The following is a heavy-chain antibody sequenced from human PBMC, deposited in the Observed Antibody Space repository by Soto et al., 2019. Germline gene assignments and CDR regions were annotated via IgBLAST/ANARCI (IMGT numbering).Heavy chain of an antibody. CDR2: IIPIFGTA. J-gene: IGHJ5*02. CDR1: GGTFSSYA. Sequence: GASVKVSCKASGGTFSSYAISWVRQAPGQGLEWMGGIIPIFGTANYAQKFQGRVTITADKYTSTAYMELSSLRSEDTAVYYCARGLYYYNSSGYYPFDPWGQGTLVTVSS. V-gene: IGHV1-69*06. D-gene: IGHD3-22*01. CDR3: ARGLYYYNSSGYYPFDP.